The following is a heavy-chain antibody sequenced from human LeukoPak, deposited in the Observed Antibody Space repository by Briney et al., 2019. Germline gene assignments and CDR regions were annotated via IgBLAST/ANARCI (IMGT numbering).Heavy chain of an antibody. J-gene: IGHJ6*03. Sequence: SVKVSCKASGVTFCSYAISWVRQAPGQGLEWVGGIISIFGTANYAQKLQGRVTFTTAESTSTAHMELSSLRSEDTAVYYCARGREQDIVATMPYYYYYMDVWGKGTTVTVSS. D-gene: IGHD5-12*01. CDR1: GVTFCSYA. CDR3: ARGREQDIVATMPYYYYYMDV. CDR2: IISIFGTA. V-gene: IGHV1-69*05.